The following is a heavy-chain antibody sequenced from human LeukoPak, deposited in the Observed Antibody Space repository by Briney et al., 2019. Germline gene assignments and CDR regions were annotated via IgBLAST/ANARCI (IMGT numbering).Heavy chain of an antibody. D-gene: IGHD3-3*01. CDR2: IIPIFGTA. CDR3: ARGLYDFWSGFENWFDP. V-gene: IGHV1-69*13. J-gene: IGHJ5*02. CDR1: GGTFSSYA. Sequence: SVKVSCKASGGTFSSYAISWVRQAPGRGLEWTGGIIPIFGTANYAQKFQGRVTITADESTSTAYMELSSLRSEDTAVYCCARGLYDFWSGFENWFDPWGQGTLVTVSS.